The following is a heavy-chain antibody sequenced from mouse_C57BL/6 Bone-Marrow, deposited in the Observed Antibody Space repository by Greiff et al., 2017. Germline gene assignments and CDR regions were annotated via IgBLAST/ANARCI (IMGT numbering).Heavy chain of an antibody. V-gene: IGHV1-50*01. Sequence: VQLQQPGAELVKPGASVKLSCKASGYTFTSYWMQWVKQRPGQGLEWIGEIDPSDSYTNYNQKFKGKATLTVDTSSSTAYMQLSGLTSEDSAVSYCARRGSYYSNYVFAYWGQGTLVTVSA. CDR1: GYTFTSYW. CDR3: ARRGSYYSNYVFAY. CDR2: IDPSDSYT. J-gene: IGHJ3*01. D-gene: IGHD2-5*01.